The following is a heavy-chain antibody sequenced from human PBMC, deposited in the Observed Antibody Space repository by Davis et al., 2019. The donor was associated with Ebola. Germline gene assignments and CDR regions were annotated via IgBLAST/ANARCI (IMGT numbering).Heavy chain of an antibody. D-gene: IGHD3-22*01. J-gene: IGHJ5*02. CDR1: GFRFKDSY. CDR2: ISSSVNII. V-gene: IGHV3-11*04. CDR3: ATSLWYDSDVNWFDP. Sequence: GESLKISCAASGFRFKDSYMSWVRQAPGKGLEWISYISSSVNIIYYADSVKGRFTVSRDNSKNTLYLQMNSLRAEDTAVYYCATSLWYDSDVNWFDPWGQGTLVTVSS.